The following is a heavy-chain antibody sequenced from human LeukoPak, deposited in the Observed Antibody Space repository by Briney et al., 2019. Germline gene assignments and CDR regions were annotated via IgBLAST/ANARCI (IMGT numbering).Heavy chain of an antibody. CDR3: TRIVGATRGYYYYYMDV. J-gene: IGHJ6*03. CDR1: GFTFSNAW. D-gene: IGHD1-26*01. CDR2: IKSKTDGGTT. Sequence: GGPLRLSCAASGFTFSNAWTSWVRQAPGKGLEWVGRIKSKTDGGTTDYAAPVKGRFTISRDDTKNTLYLQMNSLKTEDTAVYYCTRIVGATRGYYYYYMDVWGKGTTVTVSS. V-gene: IGHV3-15*01.